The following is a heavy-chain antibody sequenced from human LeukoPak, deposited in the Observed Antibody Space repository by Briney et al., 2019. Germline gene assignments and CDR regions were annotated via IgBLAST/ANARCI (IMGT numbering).Heavy chain of an antibody. J-gene: IGHJ4*02. CDR3: ARGHAPSSSPDY. V-gene: IGHV1-8*02. CDR1: GYTFSNHD. Sequence: ASVKVSCKASGYTFSNHDINWVRQALGQGLEWMGWMNPNTGNTVYAQNLQGRGTMTRDTSISTAYMELSSLISEDTAVYYCARGHAPSSSPDYWGQGTLVTVSS. D-gene: IGHD6-13*01. CDR2: MNPNTGNT.